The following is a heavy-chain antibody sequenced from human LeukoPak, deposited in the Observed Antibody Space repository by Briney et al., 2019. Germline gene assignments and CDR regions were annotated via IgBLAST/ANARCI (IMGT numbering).Heavy chain of an antibody. CDR1: GYTFTNYG. J-gene: IGHJ6*02. CDR2: TSAYNGNT. V-gene: IGHV1-18*01. Sequence: GASVKVSCKASGYTFTNYGITWVRQAPGQGLEWMGWTSAYNGNTIYAQKVQGRVTMSTDTSTSTGYMELRSLRSDDTAVYYCAKDHKYYDIPHGGYYYDGMDVWGQGTTLTVSS. D-gene: IGHD3-9*01. CDR3: AKDHKYYDIPHGGYYYDGMDV.